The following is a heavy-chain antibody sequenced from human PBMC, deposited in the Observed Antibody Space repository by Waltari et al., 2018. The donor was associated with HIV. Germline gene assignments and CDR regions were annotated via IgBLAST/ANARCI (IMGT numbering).Heavy chain of an antibody. D-gene: IGHD3-22*01. J-gene: IGHJ3*02. CDR3: AKDLTTSIYSDTSGHDGFDI. V-gene: IGHV3-9*01. CDR2: ISWNSGSI. CDR1: GFNFDDYA. Sequence: EVRLVESGGGLVQPGRSVRLSCVASGFNFDDYAMHWVRQVPGQGLEWVSGISWNSGSIGYADSVKGRFTISRENAKMSLYLQMNGLRTEDTALYYCAKDLTTSIYSDTSGHDGFDIWGQGTMVTVSS.